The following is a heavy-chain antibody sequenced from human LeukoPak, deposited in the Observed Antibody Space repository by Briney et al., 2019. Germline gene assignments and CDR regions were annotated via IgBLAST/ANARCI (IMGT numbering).Heavy chain of an antibody. CDR2: IYHSGST. CDR1: GGSISSGGYS. V-gene: IGHV4-30-2*01. CDR3: ARGVTMIVVVIHDWYFDL. D-gene: IGHD3-22*01. Sequence: SQTLSLTCAVSGGSISSGGYSWSWIRQPPGKGLEWIGYIYHSGSTYYNPSLKSRVTISVDTSKNQFSLKLTSVTAADAAVYYCARGVTMIVVVIHDWYFDLWGRGTLVTVSS. J-gene: IGHJ2*01.